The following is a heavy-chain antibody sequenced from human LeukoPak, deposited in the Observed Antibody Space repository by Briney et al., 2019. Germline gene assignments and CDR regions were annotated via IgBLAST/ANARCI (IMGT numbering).Heavy chain of an antibody. J-gene: IGHJ5*02. D-gene: IGHD1/OR15-1a*01. V-gene: IGHV5-51*01. CDR2: IYPGDSDT. CDR1: GYSFTTYW. CDR3: ARLGNNYGIWFDP. Sequence: GESLRISCKGSGYSFTTYWIGWVRQMPGKGLEWMGIIYPGDSDTMYSPSVQGQVTISADKSISTAYLQWSSLKASDTAMYYCARLGNNYGIWFDPWGQGTLVTVLS.